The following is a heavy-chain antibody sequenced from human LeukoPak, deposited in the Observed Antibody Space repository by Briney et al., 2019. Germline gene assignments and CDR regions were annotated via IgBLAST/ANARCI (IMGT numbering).Heavy chain of an antibody. Sequence: ASVKVSCKASGYTFTTYGISWVRQAPGQGLEWMGWISAYNGHTNYAQNLQGRVTMTTDTSTSTAYMVLRSLRSDDTAVYYCARAGLWELPRYAFDIWGQGTMVTVSS. CDR2: ISAYNGHT. V-gene: IGHV1-18*01. CDR1: GYTFTTYG. D-gene: IGHD1-26*01. J-gene: IGHJ3*02. CDR3: ARAGLWELPRYAFDI.